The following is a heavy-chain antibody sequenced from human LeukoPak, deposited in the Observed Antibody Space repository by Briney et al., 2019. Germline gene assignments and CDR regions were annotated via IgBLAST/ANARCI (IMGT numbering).Heavy chain of an antibody. Sequence: GESLKISCKGSGYSFTSYWIGWVRQVPGKGLEWMGIIYPGDSDTRYSPSFQGQVTISADKSISTAYLQWSSLKASDTAMYYCARGKYCSSTSCYDGWLGSFDPWGQGTLVTVSS. D-gene: IGHD2-2*01. CDR2: IYPGDSDT. CDR1: GYSFTSYW. CDR3: ARGKYCSSTSCYDGWLGSFDP. J-gene: IGHJ5*02. V-gene: IGHV5-51*01.